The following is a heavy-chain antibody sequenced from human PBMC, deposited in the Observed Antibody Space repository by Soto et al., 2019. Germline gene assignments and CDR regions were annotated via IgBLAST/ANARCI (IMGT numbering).Heavy chain of an antibody. CDR3: ARDDYGDYEVVGWFDP. CDR1: GYTFTSYY. Sequence: QVQLVQSGAEVKKPGASVKVSCKACGYTFTSYYMHRVRQAPGQGLEWMGIINPSGGSTSYAQKFQGRVTMTRDTSTSTVYMELSSLRSEDTAVYYCARDDYGDYEVVGWFDPWGQGTLVTVSS. V-gene: IGHV1-46*01. CDR2: INPSGGST. J-gene: IGHJ5*02. D-gene: IGHD4-17*01.